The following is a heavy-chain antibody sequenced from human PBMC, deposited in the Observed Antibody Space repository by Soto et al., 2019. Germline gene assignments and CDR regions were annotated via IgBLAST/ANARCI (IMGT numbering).Heavy chain of an antibody. CDR3: ARDMHAGFTHDFDR. Sequence: SWSQPLSCVLCRGSVPCYHWILKQQIPGKGLDWIAYTSYTGNTNYNPSLQSRVTISMDTSKNQLSLKLTSMTAADTAVYYCARDMHAGFTHDFDRYCQGTGLPVSS. D-gene: IGHD1-1*01. V-gene: IGHV4-59*02. J-gene: IGHJ5*02. CDR2: TSYTGNT. CDR1: RGSVPCYH.